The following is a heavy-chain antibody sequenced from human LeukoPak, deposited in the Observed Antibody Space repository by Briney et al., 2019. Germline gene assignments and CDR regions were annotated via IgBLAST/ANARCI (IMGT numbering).Heavy chain of an antibody. CDR1: GFTFSSYA. CDR2: ISYDGSNK. V-gene: IGHV3-30-3*01. Sequence: GRSLRLSCAASGFTFSSYAMHWVRQAPGKGLEWVAVISYDGSNKYYADSVKGRFTISRDNSKNTLYLQMNSLRAEDTAVYYCARALSRAVAGTDYYYGMDVWGQGTTVTVSS. J-gene: IGHJ6*02. D-gene: IGHD6-19*01. CDR3: ARALSRAVAGTDYYYGMDV.